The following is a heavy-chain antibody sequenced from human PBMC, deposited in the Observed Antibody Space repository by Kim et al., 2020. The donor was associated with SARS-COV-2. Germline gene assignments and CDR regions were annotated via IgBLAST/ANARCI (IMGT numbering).Heavy chain of an antibody. Sequence: SLTSRVTISVDTSKNQFSLKLSSVTAADTAVYYCARKYYYDSSGSTAFDYWGQGTLVTVSS. D-gene: IGHD3-22*01. CDR3: ARKYYYDSSGSTAFDY. J-gene: IGHJ4*02. V-gene: IGHV4-59*01.